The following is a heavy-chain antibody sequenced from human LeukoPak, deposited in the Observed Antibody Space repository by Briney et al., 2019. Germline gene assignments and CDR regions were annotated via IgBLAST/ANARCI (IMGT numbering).Heavy chain of an antibody. CDR2: ISGSGGEV. CDR1: GFTFSNAY. CDR3: SKDLTTRSIGYFDY. J-gene: IGHJ4*02. Sequence: SGGSLRLSCAASGFTFSNAYMNWVRQAPGEGPEWVSSISGSGGEVRYADSVKGRFIISRDNSQNTFYLRMNSLRVEDTAIYYCSKDLTTRSIGYFDYWGQGTLVTVSS. V-gene: IGHV3-23*01. D-gene: IGHD1-1*01.